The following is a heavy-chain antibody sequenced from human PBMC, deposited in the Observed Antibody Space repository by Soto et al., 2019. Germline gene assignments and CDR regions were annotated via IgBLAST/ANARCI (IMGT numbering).Heavy chain of an antibody. D-gene: IGHD5-18*01. Sequence: QLQLQESGPGLVKPSETLSITCTVSGGSISSSSYYWGWIRQPPGKGLEWIGSIYYSGSTYYNPSLKSRVTIAVDTSKNQFSLKLSSVTAADTAVYYCARHAPAQYSYDQTPLDYWGQGTLVTVSS. CDR2: IYYSGST. CDR1: GGSISSSSYY. CDR3: ARHAPAQYSYDQTPLDY. V-gene: IGHV4-39*01. J-gene: IGHJ4*02.